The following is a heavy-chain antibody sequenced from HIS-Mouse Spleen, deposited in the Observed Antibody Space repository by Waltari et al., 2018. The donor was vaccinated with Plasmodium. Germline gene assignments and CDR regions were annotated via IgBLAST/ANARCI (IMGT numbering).Heavy chain of an antibody. CDR2: IYYSGST. CDR1: GGSISSYY. D-gene: IGHD3-3*01. V-gene: IGHV4-59*01. J-gene: IGHJ4*02. Sequence: QVQLQESGPGLVKPSATLSLTCTVSGGSISSYYWRWIRQPPGKGLEWIGYIYYSGSTNYNPSLKSRVTISVDTSKNQFSLKLSSVTAADTAVYYCARGYDFWSGYSPYFDYWGQGTLVTVSS. CDR3: ARGYDFWSGYSPYFDY.